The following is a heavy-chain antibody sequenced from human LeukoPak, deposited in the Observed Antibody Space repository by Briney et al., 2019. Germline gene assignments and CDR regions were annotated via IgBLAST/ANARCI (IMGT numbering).Heavy chain of an antibody. CDR1: GGSTSSYY. CDR3: ARGMVTAIRAYYFDY. Sequence: SETLSLTCTVSGGSTSSYYWSWIRQPPGKGLEWIGYIYYSGSTNYNPSLKSRVTISVDTSKNQFSLKLSSVTAADTAVYYCARGMVTAIRAYYFDYWGQGTLVTVSS. CDR2: IYYSGST. D-gene: IGHD2-21*02. V-gene: IGHV4-59*08. J-gene: IGHJ4*02.